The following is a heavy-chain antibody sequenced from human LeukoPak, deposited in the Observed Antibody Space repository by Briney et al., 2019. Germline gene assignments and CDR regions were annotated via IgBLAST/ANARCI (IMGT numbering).Heavy chain of an antibody. D-gene: IGHD6-19*01. CDR2: ISWNSGSI. CDR3: AKGAVAGTRGMYYFDY. CDR1: GFTFDDYA. V-gene: IGHV3-9*03. Sequence: GGSLRLSCAASGFTFDDYAMHWVRQAPGKGLEWVSGISWNSGSIGYADSVKGRFTISRDNAKNSLYLQMNSLRAEDMALYYCAKGAVAGTRGMYYFDYWGQGTLVTVSS. J-gene: IGHJ4*02.